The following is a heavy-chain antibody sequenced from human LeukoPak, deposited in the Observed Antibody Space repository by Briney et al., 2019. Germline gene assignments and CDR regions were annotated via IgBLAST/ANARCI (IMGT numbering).Heavy chain of an antibody. CDR3: ARNTSSSPWFDP. V-gene: IGHV4-61*01. CDR2: VYYIGTT. J-gene: IGHJ5*02. Sequence: PSETLSLTCTVSGGSVKSPTSYWRWIRQPPGKGLEWIGNVYYIGTTSYNSSLKSRVSISVDTSKNQFSLEVKSMTSEDTAVYYCARNTSSSPWFDPWGQGTLVTVSS. CDR1: GGSVKSPTSY. D-gene: IGHD6-6*01.